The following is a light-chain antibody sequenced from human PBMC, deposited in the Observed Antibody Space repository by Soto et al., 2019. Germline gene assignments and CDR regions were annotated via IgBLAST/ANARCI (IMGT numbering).Light chain of an antibody. CDR1: QSVSTF. Sequence: EIVLTQSPATLSLSPGERATLSCRASQSVSTFLAWYQHKPGQAPRLLIYDASNRATGIPDRFRGSGSGTDFTLTISSLEPEDFAVYYCQQYGSSRPITFGQGTRLEIK. J-gene: IGKJ5*01. CDR3: QQYGSSRPIT. CDR2: DAS. V-gene: IGKV3-11*01.